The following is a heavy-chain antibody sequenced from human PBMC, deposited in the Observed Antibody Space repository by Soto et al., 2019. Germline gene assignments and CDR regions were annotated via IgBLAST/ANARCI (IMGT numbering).Heavy chain of an antibody. V-gene: IGHV5-10-1*01. CDR2: IDPSDSYT. CDR1: GYSFTSYW. J-gene: IGHJ6*02. CDR3: ARGSTGLLNYYYGMDV. Sequence: GAALKISCKGSGYSFTSYWSSWVRQMPGKGLEWMGRIDPSDSYTNYSPSFQGHVTISADKSISTAYLQWSSLKASDTAMYYCARGSTGLLNYYYGMDVWGQGTTVTVSS. D-gene: IGHD3-10*01.